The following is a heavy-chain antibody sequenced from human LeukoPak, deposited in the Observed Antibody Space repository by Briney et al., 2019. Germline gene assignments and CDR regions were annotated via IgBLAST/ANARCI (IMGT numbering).Heavy chain of an antibody. CDR2: IKQDGSEK. J-gene: IGHJ4*02. CDR1: GFTFSSYW. CDR3: AKDSRIVVVPAAGY. Sequence: GGSLRLSCAASGFTFSSYWMSWVRQAPGKGLEWVANIKQDGSEKYYVDSVKGRFTISRDNAKNSLYLQMNSLRAEDTAVYYCAKDSRIVVVPAAGYWGQGTLVTVSS. V-gene: IGHV3-7*03. D-gene: IGHD2-2*01.